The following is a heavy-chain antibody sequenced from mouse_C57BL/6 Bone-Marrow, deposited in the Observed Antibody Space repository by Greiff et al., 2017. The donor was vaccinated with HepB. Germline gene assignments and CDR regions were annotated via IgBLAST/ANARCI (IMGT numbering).Heavy chain of an antibody. CDR3: TTGIYDGSSYAMDY. V-gene: IGHV14-4*01. CDR2: IDPENGDT. Sequence: EVKLQQSGAELVRPGASVKLSCTASGFNIKDDYLHWVKQRPEQGLEWIGWIDPENGDTEYASKFQGKATITADPSSNTAYLQLSSLTSEDTAVYYCTTGIYDGSSYAMDYWGQGTSVTVSS. CDR1: GFNIKDDY. D-gene: IGHD2-3*01. J-gene: IGHJ4*01.